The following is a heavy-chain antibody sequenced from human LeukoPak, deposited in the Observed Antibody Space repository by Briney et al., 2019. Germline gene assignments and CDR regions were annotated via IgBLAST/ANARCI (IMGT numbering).Heavy chain of an antibody. J-gene: IGHJ4*02. CDR1: GGSISSGAYY. CDR3: AKVTASGFFDY. V-gene: IGHV4-31*03. D-gene: IGHD2-21*02. CDR2: ISYSGSA. Sequence: SETLSLTCTVSGGSISSGAYYWSWIRQHPEKGLEWIGYISYSGSAYYNPSLKTRVIISVDTSKNQFSLKLSSVTAADTAVYYCAKVTASGFFDYWGQGTLVTVSS.